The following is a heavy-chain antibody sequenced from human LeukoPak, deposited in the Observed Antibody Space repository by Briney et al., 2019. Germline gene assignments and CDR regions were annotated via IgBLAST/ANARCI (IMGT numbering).Heavy chain of an antibody. V-gene: IGHV3-30-3*01. J-gene: IGHJ4*02. CDR1: GFTFSSYA. D-gene: IGHD5-18*01. Sequence: GGSLRLSCAASGFTFSSYAMHWVRQAPGKGLEWVAVISYDGSNKYYADSVKGRFTISRDNSKNTLYLQMNSLRAEDTAVYYCARDRSFLGTAMVISNWGQGTLVTVSS. CDR3: ARDRSFLGTAMVISN. CDR2: ISYDGSNK.